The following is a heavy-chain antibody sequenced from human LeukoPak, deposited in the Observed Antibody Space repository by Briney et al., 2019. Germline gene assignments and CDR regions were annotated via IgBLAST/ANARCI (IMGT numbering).Heavy chain of an antibody. Sequence: ASVKVSCKASGYTFVSYGITWVRQAPGQGLEWMGGIIPIFGTPNYAQKFQGRVTITADESTSTAYMELSSLRSEDTAVYYCARDRQQLVRSSYYYMDVWGKGTTVTVSS. CDR1: GYTFVSYG. V-gene: IGHV1-69*13. D-gene: IGHD6-13*01. J-gene: IGHJ6*03. CDR2: IIPIFGTP. CDR3: ARDRQQLVRSSYYYMDV.